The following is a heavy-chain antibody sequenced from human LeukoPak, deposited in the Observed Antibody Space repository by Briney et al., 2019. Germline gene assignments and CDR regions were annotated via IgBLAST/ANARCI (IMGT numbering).Heavy chain of an antibody. CDR3: ATDRATQYFDY. CDR2: IWYDGSNK. V-gene: IGHV3-30*02. J-gene: IGHJ4*02. CDR1: GITFRSYG. Sequence: PGGSLRLSCAASGITFRSYGMHWVRQAPDKGLEWVAFIWYDGSNKYYADSVKGRFTISRDNSRNTLFLQMNSLRAEDTAVYYCATDRATQYFDYWGQGTLVSVSS. D-gene: IGHD2-15*01.